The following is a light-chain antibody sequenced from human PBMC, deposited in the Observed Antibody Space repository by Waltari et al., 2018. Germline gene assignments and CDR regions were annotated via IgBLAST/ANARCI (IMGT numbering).Light chain of an antibody. Sequence: QSALTQPASVSGTPGQSITIPCTGTTRDVGNYNLLSWYQHHPGEAPKLMICEVIKRPSGVSNRFSGSKSGNTASLTISGLQAEDEADYYCCSYAGSGTYVFGTGTKVTVL. J-gene: IGLJ1*01. CDR3: CSYAGSGTYV. V-gene: IGLV2-23*02. CDR2: EVI. CDR1: TRDVGNYNL.